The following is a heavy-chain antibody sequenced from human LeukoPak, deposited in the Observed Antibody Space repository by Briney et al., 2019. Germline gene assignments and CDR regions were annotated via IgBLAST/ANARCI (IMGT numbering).Heavy chain of an antibody. D-gene: IGHD1-26*01. CDR1: GGSISNGGHY. Sequence: SQTLSLTCTVSGGSISNGGHYWSWIRQLTGKGLEWIGYIYYSGSTHYNSSLKSRVTISVDTSKNQFSLKLSSVTAADTAVYYCAKGTSVGTLDFWGQGTLVTVSS. CDR3: AKGTSVGTLDF. J-gene: IGHJ4*02. CDR2: IYYSGST. V-gene: IGHV4-31*03.